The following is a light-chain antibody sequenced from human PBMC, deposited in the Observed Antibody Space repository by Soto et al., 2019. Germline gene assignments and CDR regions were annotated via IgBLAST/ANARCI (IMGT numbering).Light chain of an antibody. Sequence: IVLTQSPATLSVSPGERVTLSCRASQSVSSLLAWYQQKPRQAPTLLMYDTSTRATGIPARFSGSGSGTDFTLTISSLQSEDLAIYYCQQYHIWPYTFGQGTLLEIK. CDR3: QQYHIWPYT. V-gene: IGKV3-15*01. CDR1: QSVSSL. CDR2: DTS. J-gene: IGKJ2*01.